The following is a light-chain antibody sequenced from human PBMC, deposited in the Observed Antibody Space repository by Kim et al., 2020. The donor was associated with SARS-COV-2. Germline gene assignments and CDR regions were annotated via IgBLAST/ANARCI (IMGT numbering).Light chain of an antibody. V-gene: IGLV3-9*01. J-gene: IGLJ3*02. CDR2: RDS. CDR3: QVWDSSTAWV. CDR1: NIGSKN. Sequence: VALGQTARITCEGNNIGSKNVHWYQQKPGQAPVLAIYRDSNRPSGIPERFSGSNSGNTATLTISRAQAGDEADYYCQVWDSSTAWVFGGGTQLTVL.